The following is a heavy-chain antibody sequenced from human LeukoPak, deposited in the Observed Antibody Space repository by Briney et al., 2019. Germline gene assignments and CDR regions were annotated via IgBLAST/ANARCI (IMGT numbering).Heavy chain of an antibody. V-gene: IGHV1-2*02. D-gene: IGHD1-1*01. CDR1: GYIFPDYY. CDR2: INPNSGGT. J-gene: IGHJ5*02. CDR3: ARDQGVATSVGWFDP. Sequence: ASVKVSCKASGYIFPDYYMHWVRQAPGQGLEWMGWINPNSGGTNYAQKFQGRVTLTRDTSISTAYMELSRLRSDDTAVYYCARDQGVATSVGWFDPWGQGTLVTVSS.